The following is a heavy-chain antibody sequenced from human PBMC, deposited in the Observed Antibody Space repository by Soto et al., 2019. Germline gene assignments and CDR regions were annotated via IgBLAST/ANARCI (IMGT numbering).Heavy chain of an antibody. CDR3: VRAAGIAADGSSQGVL. J-gene: IGHJ4*02. CDR2: ISFEGSYK. Sequence: GGSLRLSREASGFAIRSNAIHWVRQAPGKGLEWVAVISFEGSYKYYADSVKGRFTVSRDNSKNTVSLQMDSLTGEDSALYYCVRAAGIAADGSSQGVLWGQGTLVTVSS. D-gene: IGHD6-25*01. CDR1: GFAIRSNA. V-gene: IGHV3-30*04.